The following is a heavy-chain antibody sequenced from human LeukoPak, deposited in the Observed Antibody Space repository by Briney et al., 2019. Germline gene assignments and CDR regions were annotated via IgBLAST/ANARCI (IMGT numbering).Heavy chain of an antibody. J-gene: IGHJ3*02. V-gene: IGHV3-23*01. Sequence: GGSLSLSCAASGFAFSSYAMSWVRQAPGKGLEWVSTISNSGGSTVYADSVKGRFTISRDNSKDTLFLQMNSLRAEDTAVYHCAPQFCSATRYINDAFDIIFQVTMISVSS. CDR3: APQFCSATRYINDAFDI. CDR1: GFAFSSYA. CDR2: ISNSGGST. D-gene: IGHD2-15*01.